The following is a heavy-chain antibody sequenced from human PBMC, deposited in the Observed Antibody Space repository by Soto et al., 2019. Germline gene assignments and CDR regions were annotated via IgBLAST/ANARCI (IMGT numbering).Heavy chain of an antibody. Sequence: ASVKVSCKASGYTFTSYGISWVRQAPGQGLEWMGWISAYNGNTNYAQNLQGRVTMTSDTSTSTAYMELSSLSSEDTAVYYCARAVSTKTAPIDYWGQGTLVTVSS. CDR1: GYTFTSYG. D-gene: IGHD4-17*01. CDR2: ISAYNGNT. J-gene: IGHJ4*02. CDR3: ARAVSTKTAPIDY. V-gene: IGHV1-18*01.